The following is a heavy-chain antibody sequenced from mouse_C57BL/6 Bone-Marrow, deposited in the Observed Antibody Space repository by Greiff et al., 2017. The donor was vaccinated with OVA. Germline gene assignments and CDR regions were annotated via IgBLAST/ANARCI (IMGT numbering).Heavy chain of an antibody. V-gene: IGHV5-4*01. Sequence: EVQVVESGGGLVKPGGSLKLSCAASGFTFSSYAMSWVRQTPEKRLEWVATISDGGSYTYYPDNVKGRFTISRDNAKNNLYLQMSHLKSEDTAMYYCARDRGYGSSYPYYYAMDYWGQGTSVTVSS. J-gene: IGHJ4*01. CDR3: ARDRGYGSSYPYYYAMDY. D-gene: IGHD1-1*01. CDR2: ISDGGSYT. CDR1: GFTFSSYA.